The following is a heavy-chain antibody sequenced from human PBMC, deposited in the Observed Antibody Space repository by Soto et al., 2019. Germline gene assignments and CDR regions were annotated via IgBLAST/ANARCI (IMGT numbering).Heavy chain of an antibody. V-gene: IGHV4-30-4*01. J-gene: IGHJ4*02. CDR2: IYYSGST. CDR1: GGSISSGDYY. D-gene: IGHD6-13*01. Sequence: QVQLQESGPGLVKPSQTLSLTCTVSGGSISSGDYYWSWIRQPPGKGLEWIGYIYYSGSTYYNPSLKSRVTISVDTSKNQFSLQLSSVTAADTAVYYCAVFSSPASYSSSWIDYWGQGTLVTVSS. CDR3: AVFSSPASYSSSWIDY.